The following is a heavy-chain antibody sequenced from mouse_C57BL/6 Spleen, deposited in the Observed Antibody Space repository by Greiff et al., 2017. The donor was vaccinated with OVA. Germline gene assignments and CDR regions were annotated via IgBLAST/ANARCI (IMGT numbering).Heavy chain of an antibody. CDR1: SYTFTSYW. V-gene: IGHV1-64*01. Sequence: QVQLQQPGAELVKPGASVKLSCKASSYTFTSYWMHWVKQRPGQGLEWIGMIHPNSGSTNYNEKFKSKATLTVDKSSSTAYMQLSSLTSEDSAVYYCARREVTTLGGTDYWGQGTTLTVSS. D-gene: IGHD2-2*01. CDR2: IHPNSGST. J-gene: IGHJ2*01. CDR3: ARREVTTLGGTDY.